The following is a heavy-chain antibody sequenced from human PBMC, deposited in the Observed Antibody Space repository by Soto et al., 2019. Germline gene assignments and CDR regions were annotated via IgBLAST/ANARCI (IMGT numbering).Heavy chain of an antibody. D-gene: IGHD3-3*01. CDR3: ARLSLGPAYDLNWFDP. J-gene: IGHJ5*02. V-gene: IGHV4-39*01. CDR1: GGSITSRSHY. CDR2: NHYTGNG. Sequence: SETLSLTCSVSGGSITSRSHYWGWIRQPPGKGLEWIVSNHYTGNGYYNKSLKSRVTVSVDTSKNEFSLKLTSVTAADTAVYYCARLSLGPAYDLNWFDPWGRGTLVTVSS.